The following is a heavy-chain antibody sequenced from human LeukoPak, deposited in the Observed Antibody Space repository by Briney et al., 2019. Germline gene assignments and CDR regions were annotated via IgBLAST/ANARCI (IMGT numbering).Heavy chain of an antibody. D-gene: IGHD3-3*01. CDR1: GYSISRGSY. CDR3: SRSRFLEWLVHGAFDI. Sequence: SQTLSLTWTVAGYSISRGSYGGWIRQPPGKGLEWVGGIFIIGSTNYNPSLKSRVSISVDTPRNNFSLNLSSVTPAPPPVSSCSRSRFLEWLVHGAFDIWGQGTMVTVSS. CDR2: IFIIGST. J-gene: IGHJ3*02. V-gene: IGHV4-38-2*02.